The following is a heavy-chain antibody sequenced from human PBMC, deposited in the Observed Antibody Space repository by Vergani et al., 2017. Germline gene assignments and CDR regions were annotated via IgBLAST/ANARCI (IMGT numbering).Heavy chain of an antibody. V-gene: IGHV3-21*01. J-gene: IGHJ4*02. CDR2: ISSSSSSI. Sequence: EVQLVESGGGLVKPGGSLRLSCAASGFTFSSYSMNWVRQAPGKGLEWVSSISSSSSSIYYADSVKGRFTISRDNAKNSLYLQMNSLRAEDTAVYYCAREATTVTMDYWGQGTLVTVSS. D-gene: IGHD4-17*01. CDR1: GFTFSSYS. CDR3: AREATTVTMDY.